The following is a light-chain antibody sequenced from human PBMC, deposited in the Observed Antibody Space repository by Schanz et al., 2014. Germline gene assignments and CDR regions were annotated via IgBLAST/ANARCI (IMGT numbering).Light chain of an antibody. J-gene: IGLJ2*01. Sequence: QSALTQPASVSGSPGQSITISCTGTSSDVGGYNYVSWYQQHPGKAPKLMIYDVSARPSGVSNRFSGSKSGNTASLMISGLQAEDEADYYCSSYAGSNNRVVFGGGTKLTVL. CDR2: DVS. V-gene: IGLV2-14*01. CDR1: SSDVGGYNY. CDR3: SSYAGSNNRVV.